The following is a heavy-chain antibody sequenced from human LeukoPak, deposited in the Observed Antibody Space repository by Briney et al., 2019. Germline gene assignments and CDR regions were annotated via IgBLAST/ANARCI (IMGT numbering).Heavy chain of an antibody. Sequence: ASVKVSCKASGYTFTGYYMHWVRQAPGQGLEWMGRINPNSGGTNYAQKFQGRVTMTRDTSISTAYMELSRLRSDDTAVYYCARAVAGNESPAELYNWFDPWGQGTLVTVSS. CDR2: INPNSGGT. J-gene: IGHJ5*02. D-gene: IGHD6-19*01. V-gene: IGHV1-2*06. CDR1: GYTFTGYY. CDR3: ARAVAGNESPAELYNWFDP.